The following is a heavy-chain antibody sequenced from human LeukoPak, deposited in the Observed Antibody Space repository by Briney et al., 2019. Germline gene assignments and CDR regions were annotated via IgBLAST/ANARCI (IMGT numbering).Heavy chain of an antibody. Sequence: AGGSLRLSCAASGFTFSSYGMHWVRQAPGKGLEWVAVIWYDGSNKYYADSVKGRFTISRDNAKNSLYLQMNSLRVEDTAVYYCARDDHGYDYWGQGTLVTVSS. D-gene: IGHD5-24*01. CDR3: ARDDHGYDY. CDR2: IWYDGSNK. J-gene: IGHJ4*02. CDR1: GFTFSSYG. V-gene: IGHV3-33*01.